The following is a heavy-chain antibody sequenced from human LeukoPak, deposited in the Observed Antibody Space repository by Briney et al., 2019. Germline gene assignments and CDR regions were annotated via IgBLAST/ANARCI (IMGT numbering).Heavy chain of an antibody. Sequence: GGSLRLSCAASGFTFSSYSMNWVRQAPGKGLEWVSYISSSSSTIYYADSVKGRFTISRDNAKNSLYLQMNSLRAEDTAVYYCARDRRGIAVAGTWFDYWGQGTLVTVSS. V-gene: IGHV3-48*01. CDR1: GFTFSSYS. CDR3: ARDRRGIAVAGTWFDY. D-gene: IGHD6-19*01. CDR2: ISSSSSTI. J-gene: IGHJ4*02.